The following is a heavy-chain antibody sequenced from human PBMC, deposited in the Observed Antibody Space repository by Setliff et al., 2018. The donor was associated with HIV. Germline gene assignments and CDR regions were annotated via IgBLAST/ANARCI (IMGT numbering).Heavy chain of an antibody. CDR3: ARGARLLTGYADRWDYYYMRI. Sequence: PSETLSLTCAVSGGPFSVYYWRWIRQPPGKGLEWIGEINHSGRTNYNPSLKSRITISVDTSKDQFSLKLSSVTAADTAVYYCARGARLLTGYADRWDYYYMRIWGKGTTVTVSS. CDR1: GGPFSVYY. D-gene: IGHD2-8*01. V-gene: IGHV4-34*01. CDR2: INHSGRT. J-gene: IGHJ6*03.